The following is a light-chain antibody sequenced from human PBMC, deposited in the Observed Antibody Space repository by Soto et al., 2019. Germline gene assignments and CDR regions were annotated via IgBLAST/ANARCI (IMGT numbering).Light chain of an antibody. Sequence: LELTQSPAALSLSPWERATLSCRASQSVSSSLAWYQQKPGQAPRLLISDTSNRATGIPSRFSGSESGTDFTLTIRSLQPEDLAVYYCHQRSIWLFTLGQGTRLEIK. CDR1: QSVSSS. J-gene: IGKJ5*01. CDR2: DTS. V-gene: IGKV3-11*01. CDR3: HQRSIWLFT.